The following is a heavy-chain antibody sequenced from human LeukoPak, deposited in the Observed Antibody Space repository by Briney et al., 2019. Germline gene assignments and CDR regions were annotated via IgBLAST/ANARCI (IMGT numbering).Heavy chain of an antibody. D-gene: IGHD3-9*01. V-gene: IGHV3-30*14. CDR3: ARDPNYDILTGYLGLDY. CDR2: ISYDGSNK. Sequence: GGSLRLSCAASGFTFSSYAMHWVRQAPGKGLEWVALISYDGSNKYYADSVKGRFTISRDNSKNTLYLQMNSLRAEDTAVYYCARDPNYDILTGYLGLDYWGQGTLVTVSS. CDR1: GFTFSSYA. J-gene: IGHJ4*02.